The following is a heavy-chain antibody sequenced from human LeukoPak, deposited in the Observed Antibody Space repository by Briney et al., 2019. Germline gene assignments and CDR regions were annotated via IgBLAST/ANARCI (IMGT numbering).Heavy chain of an antibody. CDR1: GFTFSNAW. CDR3: TTVWSDFGGTTRYYYYMDV. CDR2: IKSKTDCGTT. Sequence: GGSLRLSCAASGFTFSNAWMSWVRQAPGKGLEWVGRIKSKTDCGTTDYAAPVKGRFTISRDDSKNTLYLQMNSLKTEDTAVYYCTTVWSDFGGTTRYYYYMDVWGKGTTVTVS. D-gene: IGHD1-7*01. V-gene: IGHV3-15*01. J-gene: IGHJ6*03.